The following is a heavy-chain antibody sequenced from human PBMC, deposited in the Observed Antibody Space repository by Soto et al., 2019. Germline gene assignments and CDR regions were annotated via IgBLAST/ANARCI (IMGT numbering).Heavy chain of an antibody. J-gene: IGHJ6*02. Sequence: EVQLLESGGGLVQPGGSLRLSCAASGFTFSSYAMSWVRQAPGKGLEWVSAISGSGGSTYYADSVKGRFTLSRDNSKNTLYLQMNSLRAEDTSVYYCAKGRHIVVVPAAIPADYYGMDVWGQGTTVTVSS. D-gene: IGHD2-2*01. V-gene: IGHV3-23*01. CDR1: GFTFSSYA. CDR3: AKGRHIVVVPAAIPADYYGMDV. CDR2: ISGSGGST.